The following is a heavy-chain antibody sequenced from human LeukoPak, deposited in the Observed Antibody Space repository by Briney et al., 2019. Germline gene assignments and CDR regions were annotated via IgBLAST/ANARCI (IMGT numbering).Heavy chain of an antibody. Sequence: SETLSLTCTVSGGSISSGGYYWSWIRQHPGKGLEWIGYIYYSGSTYYNPSLKSRVTISVDTSKNQFSLKLSSVTAADTAVYYCARVKGYCSGGSCFWFDPWGQGTLVTVSS. CDR3: ARVKGYCSGGSCFWFDP. CDR1: GGSISSGGYY. CDR2: IYYSGST. D-gene: IGHD2-15*01. V-gene: IGHV4-31*03. J-gene: IGHJ5*02.